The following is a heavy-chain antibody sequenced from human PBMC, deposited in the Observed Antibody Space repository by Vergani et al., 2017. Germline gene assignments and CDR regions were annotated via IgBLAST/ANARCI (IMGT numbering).Heavy chain of an antibody. V-gene: IGHV3-30*04. Sequence: QVQVVESGGGVVQPGRSLRLSCAASGFTFSSYPIHWVRQAPGKGLEWVAVISYDGSNKYYADSVKGRFTISRDNPKNTLYLQMNSLRAEDTAVFYCWFYGSGSYTFDYWGQGTLVTVSS. CDR3: WFYGSGSYTFDY. J-gene: IGHJ4*02. CDR1: GFTFSSYP. D-gene: IGHD3-10*01. CDR2: ISYDGSNK.